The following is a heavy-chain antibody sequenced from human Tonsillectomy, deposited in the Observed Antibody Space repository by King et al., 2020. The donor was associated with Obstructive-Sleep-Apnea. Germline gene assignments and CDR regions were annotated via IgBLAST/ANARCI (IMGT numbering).Heavy chain of an antibody. V-gene: IGHV4-38-2*02. D-gene: IGHD3-10*01. J-gene: IGHJ5*02. CDR1: GHSISSGYY. CDR3: ARSPPGSGVRSARFDA. CDR2: IYHSESP. Sequence: QLQESGPGVVKPSETLSLTCSVSGHSISSGYYWGWMRHSPGKGLEWIGTIYHSESPYYNPSLKSRVAISVDTSRNQFSLKLTSVTAADPAAYYCARSPPGSGVRSARFDAWGQGTLVTVSS.